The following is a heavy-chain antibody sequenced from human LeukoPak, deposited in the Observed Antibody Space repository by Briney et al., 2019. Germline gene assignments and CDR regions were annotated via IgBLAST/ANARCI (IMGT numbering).Heavy chain of an antibody. Sequence: ASVKVSCTASGYTFTSYYMHWVRQAPGQGLEWMGIINPSGGSTSYAQKFQGRVTMTRDTSTSTVYMELSSLRSEDTAVYYCAREIAVAGYDYRGQGTLVTVSS. CDR2: INPSGGST. D-gene: IGHD6-19*01. V-gene: IGHV1-46*01. CDR3: AREIAVAGYDY. J-gene: IGHJ4*02. CDR1: GYTFTSYY.